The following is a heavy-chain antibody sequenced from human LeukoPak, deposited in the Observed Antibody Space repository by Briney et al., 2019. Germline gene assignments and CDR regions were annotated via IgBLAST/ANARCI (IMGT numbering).Heavy chain of an antibody. CDR3: ARGDTVMVTAVAGTGVDLDY. J-gene: IGHJ4*02. V-gene: IGHV3-23*01. D-gene: IGHD6-19*01. CDR1: GLTFSSYA. CDR2: ISGSSGHT. Sequence: GGSLRLSCAASGLTFSSYAMSWVRQAPGKGLEWVTGISGSSGHTYYADSVKGRFTISRDNSKNTLYLQMNSLRAEDTAIYYCARGDTVMVTAVAGTGVDLDYWGQGTLVTVSS.